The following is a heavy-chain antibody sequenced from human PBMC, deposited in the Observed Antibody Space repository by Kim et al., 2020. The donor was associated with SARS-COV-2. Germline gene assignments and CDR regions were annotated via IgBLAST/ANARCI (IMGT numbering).Heavy chain of an antibody. D-gene: IGHD6-19*01. CDR2: IYHSGST. CDR3: AREEGSGGTGRDY. CDR1: GYSISSGYY. Sequence: SETLSLTCTVSGYSISSGYYWGWIRQPPGKGLEWIGSIYHSGSTYYNPSLKSRVTISVDTSKNQFSLKLSSVTAADTAVYFCAREEGSGGTGRDYWGQG. J-gene: IGHJ4*02. V-gene: IGHV4-38-2*02.